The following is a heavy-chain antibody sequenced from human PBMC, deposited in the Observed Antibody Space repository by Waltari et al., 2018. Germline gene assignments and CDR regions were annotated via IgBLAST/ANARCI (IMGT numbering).Heavy chain of an antibody. CDR1: GFTFSNAW. CDR2: IKSKTDGGTT. J-gene: IGHJ6*02. D-gene: IGHD1-20*01. Sequence: EVQLVESGGGLVKPGGSLRLSCAASGFTFSNAWMSWVRQAPGKGLAWVGRIKSKTDGGTTDYAAPVKGRFTISRDDSKNTLYLQMNSLKTEDTAVYYCTTDPLNWNGIYYYYYGMDVWGQGTTVTVSS. V-gene: IGHV3-15*01. CDR3: TTDPLNWNGIYYYYYGMDV.